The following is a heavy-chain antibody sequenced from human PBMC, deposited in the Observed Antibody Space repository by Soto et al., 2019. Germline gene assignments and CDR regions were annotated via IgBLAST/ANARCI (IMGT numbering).Heavy chain of an antibody. J-gene: IGHJ4*02. CDR2: IKSKTGGGTT. V-gene: IGHV3-15*01. CDR1: GFTLRNAW. D-gene: IGHD2-15*01. Sequence: GGSLRHSCAASGFTLRNAWISWVRQAPGKGLEWVGHIKSKTGGGTTDYAAPVKGRFTISRDDSKNTLYLQLNSLKTEDTAVYYCTTEWYGNLAYWGQGALVTVPS. CDR3: TTEWYGNLAY.